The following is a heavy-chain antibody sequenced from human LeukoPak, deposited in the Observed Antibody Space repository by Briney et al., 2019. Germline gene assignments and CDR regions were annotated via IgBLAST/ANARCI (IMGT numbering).Heavy chain of an antibody. V-gene: IGHV5-51*01. CDR3: ARRHLYYDFWSGYYTMPHDYWSDP. CDR2: IYPGDSDT. CDR1: GYSFTSYW. Sequence: GESLQISCKGSGYSFTSYWIGWVRQMPGKGLEWMGIIYPGDSDTRYSPSFQGQVTISADKSISTAYLQWSSLKASDTAMYYCARRHLYYDFWSGYYTMPHDYWSDPWGQGTLVTVSS. D-gene: IGHD3-3*01. J-gene: IGHJ5*02.